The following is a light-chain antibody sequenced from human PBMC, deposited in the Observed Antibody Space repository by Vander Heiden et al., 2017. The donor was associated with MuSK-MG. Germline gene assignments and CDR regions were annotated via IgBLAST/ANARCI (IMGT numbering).Light chain of an antibody. V-gene: IGLV7-46*01. CDR3: LLSYSGVRV. Sequence: QAVVTQEPSLTVSPGGTVTLTCGSSTGAVTSGHYPYWFQQKPGHVPRTLIYDTSNKHSWTPARFSGSLLGGKAALTLSGAQPDDEADYYCLLSYSGVRVFGGGTKLTVL. CDR1: TGAVTSGHY. J-gene: IGLJ3*02. CDR2: DTS.